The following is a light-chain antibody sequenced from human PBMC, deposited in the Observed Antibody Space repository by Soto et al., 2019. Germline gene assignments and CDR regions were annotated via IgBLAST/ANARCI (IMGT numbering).Light chain of an antibody. J-gene: IGKJ4*01. CDR1: QSVNSN. CDR3: QQHNNWPPVT. CDR2: AAS. V-gene: IGKV3-15*01. Sequence: EIVMTQSPATLSLSPGERATLSCRASQSVNSNLAWYQQKPGQAPRLLIYAASTRATGIPARFSGSGSGTEFTLTISSLQSEDFAVYYCQQHNNWPPVTFGGGTKVDIK.